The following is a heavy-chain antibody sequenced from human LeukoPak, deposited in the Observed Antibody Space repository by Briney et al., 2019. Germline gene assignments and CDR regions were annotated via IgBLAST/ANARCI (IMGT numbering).Heavy chain of an antibody. CDR1: GFTFSSFA. Sequence: GGPLRLSCAASGFTFSSFAMSWVGQAPGKGLEWVSAISGSGGSTYYLDSVKGRFTISRDNSKNPLYLQMNSLRAEDTAVYYCAKGETPMVRGVTAYWGQGTLVTVSS. J-gene: IGHJ4*02. V-gene: IGHV3-23*01. CDR2: ISGSGGST. CDR3: AKGETPMVRGVTAY. D-gene: IGHD3-10*01.